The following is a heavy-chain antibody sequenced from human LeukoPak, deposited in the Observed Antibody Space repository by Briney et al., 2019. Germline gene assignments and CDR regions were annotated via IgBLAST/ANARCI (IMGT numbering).Heavy chain of an antibody. V-gene: IGHV3-30*18. CDR3: AKDWLWGNPRGDYTSGFNY. J-gene: IGHJ4*02. CDR2: ISYDGSNK. D-gene: IGHD4-17*01. Sequence: PGRSLRLPCAASGFTFSSYGMHWVRQAPGKGLEWVAVISYDGSNKYYADSVKGRFTISRDNSKNTLYLQMNSLRAEDTAIYYCAKDWLWGNPRGDYTSGFNYWGQGTLVTVSS. CDR1: GFTFSSYG.